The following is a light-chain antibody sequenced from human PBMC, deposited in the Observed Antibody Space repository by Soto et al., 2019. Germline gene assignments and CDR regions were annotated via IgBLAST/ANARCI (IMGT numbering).Light chain of an antibody. CDR1: QGISNY. Sequence: DIQMTQSPSSLSASVGDGVTITCRASQGISNYLAWYQQKPGKVPKLLIYAASTLQSGVPSRFSGGESGTDFTLTISSLQPEDVATYYYQKYNSAPWTFGQGTKVEIK. CDR2: AAS. J-gene: IGKJ1*01. V-gene: IGKV1-27*01. CDR3: QKYNSAPWT.